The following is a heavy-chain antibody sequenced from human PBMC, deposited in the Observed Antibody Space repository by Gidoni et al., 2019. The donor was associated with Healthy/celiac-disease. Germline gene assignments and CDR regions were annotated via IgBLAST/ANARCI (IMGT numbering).Heavy chain of an antibody. V-gene: IGHV3-72*01. CDR3: ARTGGYELGY. CDR1: GFTFSDHY. D-gene: IGHD5-12*01. J-gene: IGHJ4*02. Sequence: EVQLVESGGGLVQPGGSLRLSCAASGFTFSDHYMDWVRQAPGKGLEWVGRTRNKANSYTTEYAASVKGRFTISRDDSKNSLYLQMNSLKTEDTAVYYCARTGGYELGYWGQGTLVTVSS. CDR2: TRNKANSYTT.